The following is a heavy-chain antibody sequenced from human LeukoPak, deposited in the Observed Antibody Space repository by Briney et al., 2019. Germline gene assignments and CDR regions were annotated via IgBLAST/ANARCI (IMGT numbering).Heavy chain of an antibody. CDR2: IYHSGST. CDR3: ARVGPHERWLQQWGFFDY. Sequence: PSETLSLTCAVPGGSISSSNWWSWVRQPPGKGLEWIGEIYHSGSTNYNPSLKSRVTISVDKSKNQFSLKLSSVTAADTAVYYCARVGPHERWLQQWGFFDYWGQGTLVTVSS. V-gene: IGHV4-4*02. J-gene: IGHJ4*02. D-gene: IGHD5-24*01. CDR1: GGSISSSNW.